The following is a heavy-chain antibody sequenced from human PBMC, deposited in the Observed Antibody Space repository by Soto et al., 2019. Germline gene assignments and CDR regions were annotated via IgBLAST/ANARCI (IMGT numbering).Heavy chain of an antibody. CDR3: ARAGQYYDSSGYAN. Sequence: QVKLVQSGTEVKKPGASMKVSCKASGYSFGTSGISWVRQAPGQGLEWMGWISAYNGNTNYEQTLQDRVTMTTDTSTNTAYLELRSLRSDDTAGYSCARAGQYYDSSGYANWGQGTLVTVSS. CDR1: GYSFGTSG. J-gene: IGHJ4*02. V-gene: IGHV1-18*01. D-gene: IGHD3-22*01. CDR2: ISAYNGNT.